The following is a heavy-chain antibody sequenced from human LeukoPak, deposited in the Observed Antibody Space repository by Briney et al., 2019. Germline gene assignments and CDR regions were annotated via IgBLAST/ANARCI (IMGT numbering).Heavy chain of an antibody. CDR3: AKGAPSGSPGDY. V-gene: IGHV3-9*01. CDR1: GFTFDDYA. Sequence: GGSLRLSCAASGFTFDDYAMHWVRQAPGKGLEWVSGISWNSGSIGYADSVKGRFTISRDNAKNSLYLQMNSLRAEDTALYYCAKGAPSGSPGDYWGQGTLVTVSS. CDR2: ISWNSGSI. J-gene: IGHJ4*02. D-gene: IGHD1-26*01.